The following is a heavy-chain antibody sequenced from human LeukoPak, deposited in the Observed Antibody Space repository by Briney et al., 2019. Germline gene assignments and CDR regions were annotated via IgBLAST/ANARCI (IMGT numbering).Heavy chain of an antibody. CDR1: GFTFSSYN. J-gene: IGHJ3*02. CDR2: ISSSSSYI. V-gene: IGHV3-21*01. CDR3: ATKAGAVAGDDAFDI. D-gene: IGHD6-19*01. Sequence: GGSLRLSCAASGFTFSSYNMNWVRQAPGKGLEWVSSISSSSSYIYYADSVKGRFTISRDNAKNSLYLQMNSLRAEDTAVYYCATKAGAVAGDDAFDIWGQGTMVTVSS.